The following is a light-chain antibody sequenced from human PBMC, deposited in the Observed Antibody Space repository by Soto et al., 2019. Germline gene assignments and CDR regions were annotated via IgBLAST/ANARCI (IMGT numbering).Light chain of an antibody. Sequence: DIPMTQSPSSLSASVRDRVTITCRASQGISNYLAWYQQKPGKVPKLLIYAASTLQSGVPSRFSGSGSGTDFTLTNSSLQPEDVATYYCQKYDSAPWTFGQGTKVEIK. J-gene: IGKJ1*01. CDR3: QKYDSAPWT. V-gene: IGKV1-27*01. CDR2: AAS. CDR1: QGISNY.